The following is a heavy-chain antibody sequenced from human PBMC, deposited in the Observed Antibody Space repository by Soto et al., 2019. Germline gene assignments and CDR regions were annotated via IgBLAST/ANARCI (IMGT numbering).Heavy chain of an antibody. CDR2: INSYNGDT. J-gene: IGHJ5*01. CDR3: ARDQWLKVPAVVGDKFDS. CDR1: GYDFIGHG. V-gene: IGHV1-18*04. D-gene: IGHD6-19*01. Sequence: QVQLVQSGGEEKKPGASVKVSCKASGYDFIGHGISWVRQARGQGIEWMGWINSYNGDTKYARKYQDRITLTKDKSTRTVYMELTSLRSDDTAVYYCARDQWLKVPAVVGDKFDSWGQGTLVTVSS.